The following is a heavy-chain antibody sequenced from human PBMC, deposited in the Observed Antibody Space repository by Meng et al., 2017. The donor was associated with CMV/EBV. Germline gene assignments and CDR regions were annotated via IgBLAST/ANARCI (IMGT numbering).Heavy chain of an antibody. CDR3: ARGLGRKPHYYYYYGMDV. CDR1: GGSVSSGSYY. V-gene: IGHV4-61*01. J-gene: IGHJ6*02. D-gene: IGHD1-14*01. CDR2: INHSGST. Sequence: SETLSLTCTVSGGSVSSGSYYWSWIRQPPGKGLEWIGEINHSGSTNYNPSLKSRVTISVDTSKNQFSLKLSSVTAADTAVYYCARGLGRKPHYYYYYGMDVWGQGTTVTVSS.